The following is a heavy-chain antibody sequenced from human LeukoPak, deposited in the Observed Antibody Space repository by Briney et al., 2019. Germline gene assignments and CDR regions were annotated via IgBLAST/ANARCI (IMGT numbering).Heavy chain of an antibody. Sequence: TPSETLSLTCKVSGGSISSRNHYWGWIRQPPGKGLEWIGSIYVIGTNYYNPSLKSRVTISVDTSKNQLSLNLSSVTAADTVLYYCARQVGATTLIDYWGQGTLVTVSS. J-gene: IGHJ4*02. CDR3: ARQVGATTLIDY. V-gene: IGHV4-39*01. D-gene: IGHD1-26*01. CDR1: GGSISSRNHY. CDR2: IYVIGTN.